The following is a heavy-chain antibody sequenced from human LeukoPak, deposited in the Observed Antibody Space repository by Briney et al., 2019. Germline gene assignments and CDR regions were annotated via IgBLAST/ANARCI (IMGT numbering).Heavy chain of an antibody. CDR2: IGGGGSS. CDR1: GFSFSNSA. D-gene: IGHD3-10*01. Sequence: PGGSLRLSCTACGFSFSNSAMTWVRQAPGKGLEWVSSIGGGGSSYYAGSVKGRFTISRDNSKNTVYLQMNNLRAEDTAIFYCVKGVTMVRGSREFDYWGQGTLVTVSS. J-gene: IGHJ4*02. V-gene: IGHV3-23*01. CDR3: VKGVTMVRGSREFDY.